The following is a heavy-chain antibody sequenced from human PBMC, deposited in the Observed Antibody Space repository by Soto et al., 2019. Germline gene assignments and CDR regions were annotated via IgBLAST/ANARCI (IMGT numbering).Heavy chain of an antibody. V-gene: IGHV3-30*18. Sequence: GGSLRLSCAASGFTFSSYGMHWVRQAPGKGLEWVAVISYDGSNKYYADSVKGRFTISRDNSKNTLYLQMNSLRAEDTAVYYCAKSIGGSSLYYYCGMDVWGQGTTVTVSS. CDR2: ISYDGSNK. CDR1: GFTFSSYG. J-gene: IGHJ6*02. D-gene: IGHD6-6*01. CDR3: AKSIGGSSLYYYCGMDV.